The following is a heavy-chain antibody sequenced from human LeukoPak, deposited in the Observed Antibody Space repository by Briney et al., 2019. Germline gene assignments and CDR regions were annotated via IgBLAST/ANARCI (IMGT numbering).Heavy chain of an antibody. CDR3: ARSPYGGYGDN. J-gene: IGHJ4*02. V-gene: IGHV3-74*01. D-gene: IGHD4-17*01. CDR1: GFTFSSYW. Sequence: GGSLRLSCAASGFTFSSYWMHWVRQPPGKELVWVSRINSDGGSTTYADSVEGRFTISRDNARNTLYLQMNSLRAEDTAVYYCARSPYGGYGDNWGQGTLVTVSS. CDR2: INSDGGST.